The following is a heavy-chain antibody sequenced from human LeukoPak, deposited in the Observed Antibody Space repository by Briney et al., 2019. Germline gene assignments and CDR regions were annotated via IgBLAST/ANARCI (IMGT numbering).Heavy chain of an antibody. CDR3: ARIATPYAFDI. V-gene: IGHV4-59*08. CDR2: IYYSGSA. J-gene: IGHJ3*02. Sequence: SETXSLTCTVSGGSITSYYWSWIRQPPGKGLEWIGYIYYSGSANYNPSLKSRVTVSVDTSKNQFSLKLNSVTAADTAVYYCARIATPYAFDIWGPGTMVTVSS. D-gene: IGHD5-24*01. CDR1: GGSITSYY.